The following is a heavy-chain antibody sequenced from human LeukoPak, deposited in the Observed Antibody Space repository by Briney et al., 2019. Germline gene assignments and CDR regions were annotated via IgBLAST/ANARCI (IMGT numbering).Heavy chain of an antibody. D-gene: IGHD3-9*01. Sequence: GGSLRLSCAASGFPFTIAWMSWVRQAPGNGLEWIGRIRSKNDGVTTDYAAPVKGKFTISIDDSKSTLYLHMSSLTTEDTAIYYCTAYYDFLTGYNTRRDYWGRGTLVTVST. V-gene: IGHV3-15*01. CDR2: IRSKNDGVTT. CDR3: TAYYDFLTGYNTRRDY. J-gene: IGHJ4*02. CDR1: GFPFTIAW.